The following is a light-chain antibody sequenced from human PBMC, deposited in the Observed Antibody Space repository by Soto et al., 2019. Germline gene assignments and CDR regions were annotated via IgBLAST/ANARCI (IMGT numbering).Light chain of an antibody. V-gene: IGKV1-5*03. Sequence: DIQMTQSPSTLSASVGDRVTITCRASQSMSRWLAWYQQKPGKVPKLLIYKASILESGVPSRFSGSGSGTEFTLNINTGQPDCMETEYWHDHQSQGPWRSAEGTKVDIK. CDR1: QSMSRW. CDR3: HDHQSQGPWR. CDR2: KAS. J-gene: IGKJ1*01.